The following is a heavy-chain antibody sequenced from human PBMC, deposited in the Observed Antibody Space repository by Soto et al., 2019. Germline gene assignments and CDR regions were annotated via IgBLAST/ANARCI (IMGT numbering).Heavy chain of an antibody. D-gene: IGHD3-10*01. J-gene: IGHJ4*02. Sequence: PSETLSLTCTVSGGSISSGGYYWSWIRQHPGKGLEWIGYIYYSGSTYYNPSLKSRVTISVDTSKNQFSLKLSSVTAADTAVYYCASVGVARQFAWFDYWGQGTLVTVSS. CDR3: ASVGVARQFAWFDY. CDR2: IYYSGST. CDR1: GGSISSGGYY. V-gene: IGHV4-31*03.